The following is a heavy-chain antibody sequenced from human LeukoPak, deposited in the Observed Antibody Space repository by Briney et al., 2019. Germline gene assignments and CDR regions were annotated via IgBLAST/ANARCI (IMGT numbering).Heavy chain of an antibody. CDR3: AKGQGVMDV. D-gene: IGHD3-10*01. CDR2: ISWNSGSI. CDR1: GFTFDDYA. J-gene: IGHJ6*02. V-gene: IGHV3-9*01. Sequence: GGSLRLSCAASGFTFDDYAMHWVRQAPGKGLEWVSGISWNSGSIGYADSVKGRFTISRDNAKNSLYLQMNSLRAEDTALYYCAKGQGVMDVWGQGTTVTVFS.